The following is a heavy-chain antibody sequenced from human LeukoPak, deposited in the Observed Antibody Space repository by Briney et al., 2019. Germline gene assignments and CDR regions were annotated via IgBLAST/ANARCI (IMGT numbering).Heavy chain of an antibody. CDR3: ARSRSGSYFTFDY. D-gene: IGHD1-26*01. CDR2: IYHSGST. V-gene: IGHV4-38-2*02. CDR1: GYSISSGYY. J-gene: IGHJ4*02. Sequence: SETLSLTCTVSGYSISSGYYWGWIRQPPGKGLEWIGSIYHSGSTYYNPSLKSRVTISVDTSKNQLSLKLSSVTAADTAVYYCARSRSGSYFTFDYWGQGTLSPSPQ.